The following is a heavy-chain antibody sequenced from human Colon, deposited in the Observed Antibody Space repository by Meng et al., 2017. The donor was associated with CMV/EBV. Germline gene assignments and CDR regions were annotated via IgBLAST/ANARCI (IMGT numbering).Heavy chain of an antibody. D-gene: IGHD4-17*01. Sequence: GESLKISCAASGFSFITSSMHWVRQAPGKGLEYVSAISRDGRNKYYADSLKGRFTISRDNSKDTLYLEMGNLRPEDTAVYYCATDPSTVTTNYWGQGTLVT. J-gene: IGHJ4*02. CDR3: ATDPSTVTTNY. CDR1: GFSFITSS. CDR2: ISRDGRNK. V-gene: IGHV3-64*02.